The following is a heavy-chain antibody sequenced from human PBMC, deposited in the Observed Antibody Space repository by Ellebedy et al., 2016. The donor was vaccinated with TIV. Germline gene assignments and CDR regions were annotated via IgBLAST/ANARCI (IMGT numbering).Heavy chain of an antibody. CDR3: ANMAWGNEDYSVDS. D-gene: IGHD2-21*01. CDR2: IANDGRNK. V-gene: IGHV3-30*18. Sequence: GESLKISXAASGFLFNQYGMHWVRQAPGKGLEWVAVIANDGRNKYYGDSVKGRFIISRDNSKNTLYLQMNSLKVEDTAVYYCANMAWGNEDYSVDSWGQGTLVTVSS. CDR1: GFLFNQYG. J-gene: IGHJ5*01.